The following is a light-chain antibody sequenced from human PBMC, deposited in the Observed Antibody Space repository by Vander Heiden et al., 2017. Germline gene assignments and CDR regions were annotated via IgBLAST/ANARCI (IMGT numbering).Light chain of an antibody. CDR2: KAS. J-gene: IGKJ1*01. V-gene: IGKV1-5*03. CDR3: QQYNSYPPWT. Sequence: DIQMTQSPSTLSASVGDRVTITCRARQSISSWLAWYQQKPGKAPKLLIYKASSLESGVPSRFSGSGSGTEFTLTISSLQPDDFATYYCQQYNSYPPWTFGQGTKVEIK. CDR1: QSISSW.